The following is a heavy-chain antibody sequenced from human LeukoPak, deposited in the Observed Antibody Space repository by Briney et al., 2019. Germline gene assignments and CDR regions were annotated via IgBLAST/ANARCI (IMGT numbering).Heavy chain of an antibody. D-gene: IGHD2-2*01. CDR1: GYSITSAYY. Sequence: SETLSPTCTVSGYSITSAYYWGWIRQPPGKGLEWIGSFFLKGSTYYNPSLKSRVTISVDTSKNQFSLTLSSVTAADTAVYYCARVARCTSCFDVDYWGQGTLVTVSS. CDR2: FFLKGST. J-gene: IGHJ4*02. CDR3: ARVARCTSCFDVDY. V-gene: IGHV4-38-2*02.